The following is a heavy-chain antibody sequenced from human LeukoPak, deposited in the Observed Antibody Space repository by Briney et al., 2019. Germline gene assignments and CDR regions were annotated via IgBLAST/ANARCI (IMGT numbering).Heavy chain of an antibody. Sequence: GASVKVSCKASGCTFIGYYMHWVRQAPGQGLEWMGWINPNSGGTKYAQKFQGRVTMTRDTSISTAYMELSRLRSDDTAVYYCAREYYDSSGYPVQGFDPWGQGTLVTVSS. J-gene: IGHJ5*02. V-gene: IGHV1-2*02. CDR2: INPNSGGT. CDR3: AREYYDSSGYPVQGFDP. D-gene: IGHD3-22*01. CDR1: GCTFIGYY.